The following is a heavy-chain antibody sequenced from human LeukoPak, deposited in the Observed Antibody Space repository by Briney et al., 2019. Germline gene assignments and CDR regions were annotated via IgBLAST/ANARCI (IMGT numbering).Heavy chain of an antibody. V-gene: IGHV3-23*01. D-gene: IGHD3-3*01. CDR2: ISGSGGST. CDR1: GFTFSSYA. Sequence: GGSLRLSCAASGFTFSSYAMSWVRQAPGKGLEWVSAISGSGGSTYYADSVKGRFTISRDNSKNTLYLQMNSLRAEDTAVYYCAKDRAYDFWSGYSPDYWGQGTLVTVSS. CDR3: AKDRAYDFWSGYSPDY. J-gene: IGHJ4*02.